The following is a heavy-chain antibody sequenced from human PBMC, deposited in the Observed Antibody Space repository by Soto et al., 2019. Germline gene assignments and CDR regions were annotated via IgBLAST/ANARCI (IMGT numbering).Heavy chain of an antibody. V-gene: IGHV4-39*01. CDR2: SSYNGRT. J-gene: IGHJ4*02. CDR3: TRHRIEVVWRGFDY. D-gene: IGHD2-2*01. Sequence: TSETLSLTCTVSADSTSFSNSYWGWIRQPPGEGLQWIGSSSYNGRTFYNPSLKGRVAITIDAPRMQSSLQVSSVTAAESAIYYCTRHRIEVVWRGFDYMGQGRPITVSS. CDR1: ADSTSFSNSY.